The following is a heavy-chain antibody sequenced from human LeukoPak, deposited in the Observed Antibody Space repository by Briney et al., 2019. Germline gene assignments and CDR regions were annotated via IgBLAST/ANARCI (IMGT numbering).Heavy chain of an antibody. CDR2: ISSTGSTI. CDR1: GFTFSDYY. J-gene: IGHJ4*02. D-gene: IGHD6-13*01. CDR3: ARTSMSAGGNFDY. Sequence: PGGSLRLSCAASGFTFSDYYMSWIRQAPGKGLEWLSYISSTGSTIFYADSVKGRFTISRDNTKNSLYLQMNRLRAEDTAVYYCARTSMSAGGNFDYWGQGTLVTVSS. V-gene: IGHV3-11*01.